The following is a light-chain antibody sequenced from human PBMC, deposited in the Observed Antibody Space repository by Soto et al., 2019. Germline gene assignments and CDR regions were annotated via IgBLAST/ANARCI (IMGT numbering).Light chain of an antibody. CDR3: QQRET. V-gene: IGKV3-11*01. J-gene: IGKJ5*01. CDR2: DAS. CDR1: QSVSSN. Sequence: EIVLTQSPATLSLSPGERATLSCGASQSVSSNLAWYQQKQGQAPRLLIYDASSRATGIPAKFSGSGSGTDFTLTISSLEPEYSAVYYCQQRETFGQGTRLEIK.